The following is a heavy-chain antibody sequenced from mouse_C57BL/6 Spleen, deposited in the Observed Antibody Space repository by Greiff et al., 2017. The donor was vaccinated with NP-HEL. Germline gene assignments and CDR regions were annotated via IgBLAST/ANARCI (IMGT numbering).Heavy chain of an antibody. D-gene: IGHD1-1*01. Sequence: VKVEESGPGLVAPSQSLSITCTVSGFSLTSYAISWVRQPPGKGLEWLGVIWTGGGTNYNSALKSRLSISKDNSKSQVFLKMNSLQTDDTARYYCARTGYYGSIYAMDYWGQGTSVTVSS. CDR2: IWTGGGT. CDR1: GFSLTSYA. V-gene: IGHV2-9-1*01. J-gene: IGHJ4*01. CDR3: ARTGYYGSIYAMDY.